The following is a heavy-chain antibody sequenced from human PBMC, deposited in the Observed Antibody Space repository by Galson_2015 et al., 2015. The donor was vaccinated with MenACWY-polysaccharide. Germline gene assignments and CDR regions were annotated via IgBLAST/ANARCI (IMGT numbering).Heavy chain of an antibody. V-gene: IGHV3-23*01. CDR1: GFAFSNYA. CDR3: AKGDGDSRYSVLDF. D-gene: IGHD5-12*01. Sequence: SLRLSCAASGFAFSNYAMTWVRQAPGKGLEWVSVISGSGDSTFYADSVRGRFTISRDSFKNTVFLQMDSLRAEDTAMYYCAKGDGDSRYSVLDFWGQGTLVTVSS. J-gene: IGHJ4*02. CDR2: ISGSGDST.